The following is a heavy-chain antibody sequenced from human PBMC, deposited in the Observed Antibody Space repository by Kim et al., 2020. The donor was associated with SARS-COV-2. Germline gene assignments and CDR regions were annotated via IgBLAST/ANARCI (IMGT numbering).Heavy chain of an antibody. CDR3: ARRVGPYFYFDY. D-gene: IGHD1-26*01. Sequence: GEALKISCKVSGYIFTSTWIGWVRQLPGKGLEWMGIIHPADSDTRYNPSFQGQVTMSVDNSINTAYLQWISLKASDTATYHCARRVGPYFYFDYWGQGTLVTVSS. CDR2: IHPADSDT. CDR1: GYIFTSTW. V-gene: IGHV5-51*01. J-gene: IGHJ4*02.